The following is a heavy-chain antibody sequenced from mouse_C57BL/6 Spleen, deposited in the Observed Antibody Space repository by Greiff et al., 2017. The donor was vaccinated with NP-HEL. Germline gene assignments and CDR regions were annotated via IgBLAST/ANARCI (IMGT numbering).Heavy chain of an antibody. V-gene: IGHV3-6*01. D-gene: IGHD2-1*01. CDR1: GYSITSGYY. Sequence: EVKLQESGPGLVKPSQSLSLTCSVTGYSITSGYYWNWIRQFPGNKLEWMGYISYDGSNNYNPSLKNRISITRDTSKNQFFLKLNSVTTEDTATYYCARDRVTGFDYWGQGTTLTVSS. J-gene: IGHJ2*01. CDR3: ARDRVTGFDY. CDR2: ISYDGSN.